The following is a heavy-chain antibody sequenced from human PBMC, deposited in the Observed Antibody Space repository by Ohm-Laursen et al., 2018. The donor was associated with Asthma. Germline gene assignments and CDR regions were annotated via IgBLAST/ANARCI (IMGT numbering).Heavy chain of an antibody. J-gene: IGHJ4*02. CDR3: TTDLSQWLVPLDY. D-gene: IGHD6-19*01. V-gene: IGHV3-15*01. CDR2: IKSKTDGGTT. Sequence: SLRLSCVASGFTFSNAWMSWVRQAPGKGLEWAGRIKSKTDGGTTDYAAPVKGRFTISRDDSKNTLYLQMNSLKTEDTAVYYCTTDLSQWLVPLDYWGQGTLVTVSS. CDR1: GFTFSNAW.